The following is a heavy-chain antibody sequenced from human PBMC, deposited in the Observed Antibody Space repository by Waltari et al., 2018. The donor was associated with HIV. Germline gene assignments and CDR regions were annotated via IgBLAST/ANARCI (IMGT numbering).Heavy chain of an antibody. Sequence: EVQLVESGGGPVKPGESLRLSCVTSGFIFNRSSMNWVRQAPGKGQGVVSSISSSGNLKQYADSVKGRFTISRDNAENSLYLQMNGLRAEDTAIYYCARDSRGSTWSLNWFDPWGQGTLVTVSS. CDR3: ARDSRGSTWSLNWFDP. V-gene: IGHV3-21*02. J-gene: IGHJ5*02. D-gene: IGHD6-6*01. CDR1: GFIFNRSS. CDR2: ISSSGNLK.